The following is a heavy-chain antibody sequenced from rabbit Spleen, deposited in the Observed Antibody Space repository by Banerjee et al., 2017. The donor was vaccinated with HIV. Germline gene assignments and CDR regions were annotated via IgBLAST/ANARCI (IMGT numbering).Heavy chain of an antibody. Sequence: QEQLVESGGGLVQPEGSLTLTCKASGFSFSSSYYMCWVRQAPGKGLEWIGCIYTGSSGSTYYASWAKGRFTISKTSSTTVTLQMTSLTAADTATYFCARDSATGTGYGNIALWGPGTLVTVS. V-gene: IGHV1S45*01. CDR2: IYTGSSGST. J-gene: IGHJ4*01. CDR1: GFSFSSSYY. D-gene: IGHD7-1*01. CDR3: ARDSATGTGYGNIAL.